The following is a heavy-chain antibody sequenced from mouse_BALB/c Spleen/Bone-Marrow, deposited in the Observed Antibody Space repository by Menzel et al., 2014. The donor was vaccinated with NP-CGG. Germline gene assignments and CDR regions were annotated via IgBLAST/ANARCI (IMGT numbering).Heavy chain of an antibody. D-gene: IGHD1-1*01. CDR3: ARSRDYGSNYYALDY. CDR2: IDPATGNT. J-gene: IGHJ4*01. CDR1: GFNFKDTY. V-gene: IGHV14-3*02. Sequence: VQLQQSGAELVRPGASVKLSCTASGFNFKDTYMHWVKQRPEQGLEWIGRIDPATGNTKYDPKFKGKATITADTSSSAACLLLSNLTSEDTAFYCCARSRDYGSNYYALDYWGQGTSVTVSS.